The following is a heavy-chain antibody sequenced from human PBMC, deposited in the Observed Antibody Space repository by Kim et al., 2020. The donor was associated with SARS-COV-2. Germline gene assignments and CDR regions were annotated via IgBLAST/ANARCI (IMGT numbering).Heavy chain of an antibody. J-gene: IGHJ4*02. Sequence: LSLTCAASGFTFSSYAMSWVRQAPGKGLEWVSAVSGSGSSTYYADSVRGRFTISRDNSKNTLYLQMNSLRAEDTAVYYCAKAGYSSSWYGSTDYWGQGTLVTVSS. CDR3: AKAGYSSSWYGSTDY. CDR2: VSGSGSST. CDR1: GFTFSSYA. V-gene: IGHV3-23*01. D-gene: IGHD6-13*01.